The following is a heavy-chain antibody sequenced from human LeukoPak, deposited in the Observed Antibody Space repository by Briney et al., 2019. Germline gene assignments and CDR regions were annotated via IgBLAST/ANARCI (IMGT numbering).Heavy chain of an antibody. CDR3: ARDQNGSGSYGYYYYMDV. CDR1: DDSISSSSYY. V-gene: IGHV4-39*07. Sequence: SETLSLTCTVSDDSISSSSYYWGWIRQPPGRGLEWIGNIYYSGSTYYRVSLKSRVTISLDTSKNQFSLKLSSVTAADTAVYYCARDQNGSGSYGYYYYMDVWGKGTTVTISS. J-gene: IGHJ6*03. D-gene: IGHD3-10*01. CDR2: IYYSGST.